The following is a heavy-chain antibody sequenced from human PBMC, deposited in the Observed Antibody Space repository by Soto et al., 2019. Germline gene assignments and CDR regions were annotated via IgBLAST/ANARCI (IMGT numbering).Heavy chain of an antibody. J-gene: IGHJ4*02. CDR1: GFTFSSYW. CDR2: IKQDGSEK. CDR3: ARDCSPDSSSWYCDY. Sequence: EVQLVESGGGLVQPGGSLRLSCAASGFTFSSYWMSWVRQAPGKGLEWVANIKQDGSEKYYVDSVKGRFTISRDNAKNSLYLQMHSLRAADTAVYSCARDCSPDSSSWYCDYWGQGTLVTVSS. D-gene: IGHD6-13*01. V-gene: IGHV3-7*05.